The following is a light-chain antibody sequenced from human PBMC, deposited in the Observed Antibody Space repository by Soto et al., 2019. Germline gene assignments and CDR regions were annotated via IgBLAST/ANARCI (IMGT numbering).Light chain of an antibody. V-gene: IGKV1-17*01. Sequence: DIQFAQSPSSLSASVAERFTITCLASQGIRDDLGWYQQKAGEAPKRLIYAASSLHSGVPSRFSGSGSGTEFTLTISSLQPEDFATYYCLQYRSFPRTFGQGTKVDIK. CDR3: LQYRSFPRT. CDR2: AAS. J-gene: IGKJ1*01. CDR1: QGIRDD.